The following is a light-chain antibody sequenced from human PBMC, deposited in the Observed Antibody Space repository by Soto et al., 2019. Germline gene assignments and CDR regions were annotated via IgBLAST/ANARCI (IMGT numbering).Light chain of an antibody. Sequence: DIVMTQSPDSLAVSLGERATINCKSSQSVLHSSDNKNYLAWYQQKPGQAPNLLISWASTRESGVPDRFSGSGSGTDFNITINSLQAEDVAVYYCQQFYFFPITFGQGTRLEIK. CDR2: WAS. J-gene: IGKJ5*01. V-gene: IGKV4-1*01. CDR1: QSVLHSSDNKNY. CDR3: QQFYFFPIT.